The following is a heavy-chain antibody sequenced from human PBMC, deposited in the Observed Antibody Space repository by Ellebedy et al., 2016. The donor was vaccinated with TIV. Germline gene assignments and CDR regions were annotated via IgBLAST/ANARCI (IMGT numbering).Heavy chain of an antibody. D-gene: IGHD6-6*01. CDR1: GYTFTSYD. V-gene: IGHV1-8*01. Sequence: AASVKVSCKASGYTFTSYDINWARQATGQGPEWMGWMNPNSGNTGYAQKFQGRVTMTRDTSISTVYMELSSLRSEDTAVYYCARGAFSSSFLFKYNYYGMDVWGQGTTVTVSS. J-gene: IGHJ6*02. CDR2: MNPNSGNT. CDR3: ARGAFSSSFLFKYNYYGMDV.